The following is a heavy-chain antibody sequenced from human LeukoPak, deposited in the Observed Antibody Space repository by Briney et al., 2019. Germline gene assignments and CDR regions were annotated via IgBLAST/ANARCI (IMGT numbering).Heavy chain of an antibody. CDR2: ISSSGSTL. CDR3: VRCHGGD. CDR1: GFSFSDYD. V-gene: IGHV3-48*03. D-gene: IGHD4-23*01. Sequence: GGSLRLSCAASGFSFSDYDMNWVRQAPGKGPEWISYISSSGSTLYYAASVKGRFTISSDNSRNSLSLQMNSLRAEDTAVYYCVRCHGGDWGQGTLVTVSS. J-gene: IGHJ4*02.